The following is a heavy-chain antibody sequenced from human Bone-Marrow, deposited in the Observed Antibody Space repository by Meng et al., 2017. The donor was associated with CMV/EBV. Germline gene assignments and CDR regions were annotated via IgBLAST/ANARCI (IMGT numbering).Heavy chain of an antibody. CDR2: IYHSGST. D-gene: IGHD6-13*01. V-gene: IGHV4-38-2*02. CDR3: ARDTEQLVETLMDL. Sequence: SETLSLTCTVSGYSISSGYYWGWIRQPPGKGLEWIGSIYHSGSTYYNPSLKSRVTISVDTSKNQFSLKLSSVTAADTAVYYCARDTEQLVETLMDLWGQGATVTVSS. J-gene: IGHJ6*02. CDR1: GYSISSGYY.